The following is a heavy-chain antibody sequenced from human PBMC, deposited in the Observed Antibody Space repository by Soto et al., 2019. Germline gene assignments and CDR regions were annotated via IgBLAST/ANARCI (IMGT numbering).Heavy chain of an antibody. V-gene: IGHV1-69*13. CDR1: GGTFSSYA. D-gene: IGHD2-15*01. CDR3: ARVHCSAGTCLDGLDF. CDR2: IIPIFGTA. Sequence: SVKVSCKASGGTFSSYAISWVRQAPGQGLEWMGGIIPIFGTANYAQKFQGRVTITADESTSTAYMELSSLRSEDTAVYYCARVHCSAGTCLDGLDFWGQGTTVTVSS. J-gene: IGHJ6*02.